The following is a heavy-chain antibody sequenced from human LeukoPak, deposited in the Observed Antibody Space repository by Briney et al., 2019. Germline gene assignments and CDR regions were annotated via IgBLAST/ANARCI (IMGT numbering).Heavy chain of an antibody. CDR2: IHPRDSDT. V-gene: IGHV5-51*01. D-gene: IGHD3-10*01. CDR3: ARRDAGSYHQFDY. J-gene: IGHJ4*02. CDR1: GYSFVSYW. Sequence: GESLKISCKGFGYSFVSYWIGWVRQMPGKGLEWMGIIHPRDSDTRYSPSFQGQVTISADTSISTAYLQWSSLKASDTAMYYCARRDAGSYHQFDYWGQGTLVTVSS.